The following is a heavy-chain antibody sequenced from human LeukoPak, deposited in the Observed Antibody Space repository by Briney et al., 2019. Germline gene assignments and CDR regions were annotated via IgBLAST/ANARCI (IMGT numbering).Heavy chain of an antibody. CDR3: ARGYALGPYYFDY. Sequence: SETLSLTCTASGGSISSGSYYWSWIRQPAGKGLEWIGRIYTSGSTNYNPSLKSRVTISVDTSKNQFSLKLSSVTAADTAVYYCARGYALGPYYFDYWGQGTLVTVSS. CDR1: GGSISSGSYY. CDR2: IYTSGST. D-gene: IGHD5-12*01. V-gene: IGHV4-61*02. J-gene: IGHJ4*02.